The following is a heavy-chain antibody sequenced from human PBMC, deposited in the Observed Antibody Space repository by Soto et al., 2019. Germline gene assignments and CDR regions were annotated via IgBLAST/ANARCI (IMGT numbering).Heavy chain of an antibody. Sequence: QVQLVQSGAEVKKPGSSVKVSCKASGGTFSSYAISWVRQAPGQGLEWMGGIIPIFGTANYAQKFQGRVTITADESTSTAYMEQSSLRSEDTAVYYCARDRPYGGNSGGFDYWGQGTLVTVSS. CDR2: IIPIFGTA. CDR1: GGTFSSYA. V-gene: IGHV1-69*12. CDR3: ARDRPYGGNSGGFDY. D-gene: IGHD4-17*01. J-gene: IGHJ4*02.